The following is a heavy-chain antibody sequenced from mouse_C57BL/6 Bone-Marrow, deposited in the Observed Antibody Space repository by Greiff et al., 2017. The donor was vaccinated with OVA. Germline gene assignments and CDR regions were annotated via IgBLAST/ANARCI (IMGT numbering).Heavy chain of an antibody. CDR1: GYTFTSYW. CDR3: YLLWLRRGGHYAMDY. J-gene: IGHJ4*01. V-gene: IGHV1-5*01. CDR2: IYPGNSDT. Sequence: VQLQQPGAELARPGASVKMSCKTSGYTFTSYWMHWVKQRPGQGLEWIGAIYPGNSDTSYNQKFKGKAKLTAVTSASTAYMELSSLTNEDSAVYYCYLLWLRRGGHYAMDYWGQGTSVTVSS. D-gene: IGHD2-2*01.